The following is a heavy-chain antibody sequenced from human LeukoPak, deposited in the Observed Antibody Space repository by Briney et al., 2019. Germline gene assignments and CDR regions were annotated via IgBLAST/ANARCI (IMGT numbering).Heavy chain of an antibody. V-gene: IGHV3-23*01. J-gene: IGHJ5*02. CDR2: IYSSGDT. D-gene: IGHD5-24*01. CDR1: GFTFSSYA. CDR3: ARELLEPEMAA. Sequence: EPGGSLRLSCAASGFTFSSYALNWVRQAPERGLEWVSTIYSSGDTYYTDSVRGRFTISRDKTKNILFLQMNNLRVEDTAIYYCARELLEPEMAAWGLGTLVTVSS.